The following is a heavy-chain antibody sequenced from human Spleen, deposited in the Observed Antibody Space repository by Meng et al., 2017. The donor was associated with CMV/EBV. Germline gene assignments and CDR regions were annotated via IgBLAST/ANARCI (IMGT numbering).Heavy chain of an antibody. CDR2: IIPIFGTA. V-gene: IGHV1-69*05. J-gene: IGHJ6*02. CDR3: AGRRSGCSSTSCYPYYYYGMDV. D-gene: IGHD2-2*01. Sequence: SAKVSCKASGGTFSSYAISWVRQAPGQGLEWMGGIIPIFGTANYAQKFKGRVTITTDESTSTAYMELCSLGSEDTAVYYCAGRRSGCSSTSCYPYYYYGMDVWGQGTTVTVSS. CDR1: GGTFSSYA.